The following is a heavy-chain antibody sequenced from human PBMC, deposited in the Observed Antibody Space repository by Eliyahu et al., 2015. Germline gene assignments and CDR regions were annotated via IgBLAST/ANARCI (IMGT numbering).Heavy chain of an antibody. CDR1: GFSFSSYW. V-gene: IGHV3-21*01. Sequence: EVQLVESXGGLVQPGGSLRXXCAASGFSFSSYWMSWVRQAPGKGLEWVSSISSSSTYIYYADSVQGRFTISRDNAKNSLYLQMNSLRAEDTAAYYCAGRLQGYFDLWGRGTLVTVSS. J-gene: IGHJ2*01. CDR3: AGRLQGYFDL. CDR2: ISSSSTYI.